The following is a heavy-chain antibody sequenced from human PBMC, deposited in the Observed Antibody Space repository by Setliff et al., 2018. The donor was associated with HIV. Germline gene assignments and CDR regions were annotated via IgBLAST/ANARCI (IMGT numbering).Heavy chain of an antibody. V-gene: IGHV1-69*13. J-gene: IGHJ6*03. D-gene: IGHD1-26*01. Sequence: ASVKVSCKSSGGTFSRHTISWVRQAPGQGLEWMGGIIPIFGTTNYAQRFQGRVTITADESTRTVYMDLGSLTSEDTAVYYCARGPLVGYSYYYLDVWGKGTAVTVSS. CDR2: IIPIFGTT. CDR3: ARGPLVGYSYYYLDV. CDR1: GGTFSRHT.